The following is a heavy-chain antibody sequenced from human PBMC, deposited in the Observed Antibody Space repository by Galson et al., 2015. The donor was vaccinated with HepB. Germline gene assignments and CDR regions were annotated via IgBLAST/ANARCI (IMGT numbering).Heavy chain of an antibody. Sequence: SLRLSCAASGFTFSSYWMHWVRQAPGKGLVWVSRINSDGSSTSYADSVKGRFTISRDNAKNTLYLQMNSLRAEDTAVYYCANDRYLDAFDIWGQGTMVTVSS. CDR2: INSDGSST. CDR1: GFTFSSYW. V-gene: IGHV3-74*01. J-gene: IGHJ3*02. D-gene: IGHD2-2*02. CDR3: ANDRYLDAFDI.